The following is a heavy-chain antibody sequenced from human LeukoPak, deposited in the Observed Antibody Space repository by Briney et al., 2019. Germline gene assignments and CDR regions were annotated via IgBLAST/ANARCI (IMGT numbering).Heavy chain of an antibody. CDR1: GFTFSDYY. CDR3: ARDHCSSTSCSYNWFDP. V-gene: IGHV3-11*04. CDR2: ISSSGSTI. D-gene: IGHD2-2*01. Sequence: AGGSLRLSCAASGFTFSDYYMSWIRQAPGKGLELVSYISSSGSTIYYADSVKGRFTISRDNAKNSLYLQMNSLRAEDTAVYYCARDHCSSTSCSYNWFDPWGQGTLVTVSS. J-gene: IGHJ5*02.